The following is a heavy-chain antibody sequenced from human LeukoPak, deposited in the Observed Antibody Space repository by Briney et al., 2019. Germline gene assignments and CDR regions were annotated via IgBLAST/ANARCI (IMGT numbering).Heavy chain of an antibody. J-gene: IGHJ6*04. CDR1: GGSISSGGYY. V-gene: IGHV4-31*03. CDR2: IYYSGST. D-gene: IGHD5-12*01. Sequence: PSETLSLTCTVSGGSISSGGYYWSWIRQHPGKGLEWIGYIYYSGSTYYNPSLKSRVTISVDTSKNQFPLKLSSVTAADTAVYYCARGDSGYDGDYYYYGMDVWGKGTTVTVSS. CDR3: ARGDSGYDGDYYYYGMDV.